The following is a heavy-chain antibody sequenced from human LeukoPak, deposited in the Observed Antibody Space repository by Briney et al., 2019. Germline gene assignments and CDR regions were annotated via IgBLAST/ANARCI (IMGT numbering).Heavy chain of an antibody. Sequence: PSETLALTCTVSAGSISSSSYYWDWIRQPPGKGLEWIGSIYYSGSTYYNPSLKSRVTISVDTSKNQFSLKLSSVTAADTAVYYCTLWFGESPAGDIWGQGTMVTVSS. CDR2: IYYSGST. J-gene: IGHJ3*02. CDR3: TLWFGESPAGDI. D-gene: IGHD3-10*01. CDR1: AGSISSSSYY. V-gene: IGHV4-39*07.